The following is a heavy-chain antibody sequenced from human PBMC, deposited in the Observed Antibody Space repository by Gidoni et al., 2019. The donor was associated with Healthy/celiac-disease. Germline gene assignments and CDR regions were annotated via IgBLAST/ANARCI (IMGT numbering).Heavy chain of an antibody. J-gene: IGHJ5*02. CDR3: AREVVVAATFGWFDP. Sequence: QVQLVQSGAEVKKPGASVKVSCQPSGYTFPGYYMHWVRQAPGQGLEWMGRINPNSGGTNYAQKFQGRVTMTRDTSISTAYMELSRLRSDDTAVYYCAREVVVAATFGWFDPWGQGTLVTVSS. V-gene: IGHV1-2*06. CDR1: GYTFPGYY. D-gene: IGHD2-15*01. CDR2: INPNSGGT.